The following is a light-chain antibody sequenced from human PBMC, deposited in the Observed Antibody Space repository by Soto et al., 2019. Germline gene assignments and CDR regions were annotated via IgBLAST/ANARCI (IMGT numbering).Light chain of an antibody. Sequence: EIVLTQSPATLSLSPGERATLSCRASQSVSSSLGWYQQIPGQAPRLLIYDASNRATGIPARFSGSGSGTDVTLTISSLEPEDFAVYYCHQRSNWPRTFGQGTKLEIK. J-gene: IGKJ2*01. CDR1: QSVSSS. CDR3: HQRSNWPRT. CDR2: DAS. V-gene: IGKV3-11*01.